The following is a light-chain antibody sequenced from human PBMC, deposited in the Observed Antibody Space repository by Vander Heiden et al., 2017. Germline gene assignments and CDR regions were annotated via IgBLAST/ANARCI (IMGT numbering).Light chain of an antibody. CDR3: HQSNRLGIT. CDR2: SSS. Sequence: ESVLTQPPDLQSVTPKEKVTITCRASQSSGSNLHWYQQKPDQSPKLLIKSSSQSFSGVPSRFSGSGSGTDFTLTINSLEAEDAATYYCHQSNRLGITFGQGTRLEIK. J-gene: IGKJ5*01. CDR1: QSSGSN. V-gene: IGKV6-21*01.